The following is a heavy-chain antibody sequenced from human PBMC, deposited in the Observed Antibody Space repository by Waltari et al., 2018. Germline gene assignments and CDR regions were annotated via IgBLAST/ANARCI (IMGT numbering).Heavy chain of an antibody. Sequence: QVQLQASGPGLVKPSETLSLTCSVSGVSITNTSSYWAGIRQPPGTGLEWIGNIYYSGSTYYNPSLNSRVTMSVDTSKNQFSLNLNSVTAADTAVYYCARAARILITFGGVSAFDPWGQGTLVTVSS. V-gene: IGHV4-39*01. D-gene: IGHD3-16*01. CDR3: ARAARILITFGGVSAFDP. CDR1: GVSITNTSSY. J-gene: IGHJ5*02. CDR2: IYYSGST.